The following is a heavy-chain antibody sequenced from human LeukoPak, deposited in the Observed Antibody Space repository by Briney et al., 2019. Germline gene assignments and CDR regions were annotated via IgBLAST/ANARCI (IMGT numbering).Heavy chain of an antibody. J-gene: IGHJ5*02. CDR2: INHSGST. Sequence: SETLSLTCAAYGGSFSGYYWSWIRQPPGKGLEWIGEINHSGSTNYNPSLKSRVTISVDTSKNQFSLKLSSVTAADTAVYYCASGFWSGPKSFDPWGQGTLVTVSS. CDR3: ASGFWSGPKSFDP. CDR1: GGSFSGYY. V-gene: IGHV4-34*01. D-gene: IGHD3-3*01.